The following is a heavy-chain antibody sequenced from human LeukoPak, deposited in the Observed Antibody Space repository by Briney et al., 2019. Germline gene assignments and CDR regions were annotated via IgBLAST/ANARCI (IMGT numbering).Heavy chain of an antibody. V-gene: IGHV5-51*01. CDR2: IYPGDSDT. CDR1: GYSFTSSW. D-gene: IGHD1-26*01. Sequence: GESLKISCKGSGYSFTSSWIGWVRQMPEKGLEWMGIIYPGDSDTRYSPSFQGQVTISADKSISTAYLQWSSLKASDTAMYYCATLGLNSGSYFGFDYWGPGTLVTVSS. CDR3: ATLGLNSGSYFGFDY. J-gene: IGHJ4*02.